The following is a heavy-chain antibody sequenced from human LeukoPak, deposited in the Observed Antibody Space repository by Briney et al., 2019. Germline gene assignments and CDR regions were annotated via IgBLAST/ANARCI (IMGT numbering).Heavy chain of an antibody. D-gene: IGHD3-22*01. J-gene: IGHJ4*02. CDR1: GYTFTGYY. CDR3: ARDPTYYYDSSGYYF. V-gene: IGHV1-2*06. Sequence: ASVKVSCKASGYTFTGYYMHRVRQAPGQGLEWMGRINPNSGGTNYAQKFQGRVTMTRDTSISTAYMELSRLRSDDTAVYYCARDPTYYYDSSGYYFWGQGTLVTVSS. CDR2: INPNSGGT.